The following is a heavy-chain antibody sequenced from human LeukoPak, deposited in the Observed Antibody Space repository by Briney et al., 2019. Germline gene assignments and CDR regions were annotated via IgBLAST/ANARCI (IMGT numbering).Heavy chain of an antibody. CDR2: ISAYNGNT. CDR1: GYTFTSYG. V-gene: IGHV1-18*01. CDR3: ARDSLLWVQWFGELFGNWFDP. D-gene: IGHD3-10*01. Sequence: ASVKVSCKASGYTFTSYGIIWVRQAPGQGLEWMGWISAYNGNTNYAQKLQGRVTMTTDTSTSTAYMELRSLRSDDTAVYYCARDSLLWVQWFGELFGNWFDPWGQGTLVTVSS. J-gene: IGHJ5*02.